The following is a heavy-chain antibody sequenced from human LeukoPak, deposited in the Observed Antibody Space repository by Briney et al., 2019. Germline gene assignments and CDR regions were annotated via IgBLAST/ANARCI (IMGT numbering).Heavy chain of an antibody. CDR3: ARDRGEAYCGGDCYSGSMDV. CDR1: GFTFSDYY. Sequence: PGVSLRLSCAASGFTFSDYYMSWIRQAPGKGLEWVSYISSSGSTIYYADSVKGRFTISRDNAKNSLYLQMNSLRAEDTAVYYCARDRGEAYCGGDCYSGSMDVWGQGTTVTVSS. D-gene: IGHD2-21*02. V-gene: IGHV3-11*01. CDR2: ISSSGSTI. J-gene: IGHJ6*02.